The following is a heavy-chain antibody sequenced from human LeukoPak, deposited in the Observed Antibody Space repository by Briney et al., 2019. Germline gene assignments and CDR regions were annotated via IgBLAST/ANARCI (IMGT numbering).Heavy chain of an antibody. J-gene: IGHJ4*02. CDR3: ARRSGSYDY. CDR2: ISSSSSTI. D-gene: IGHD1-26*01. V-gene: IGHV3-48*04. CDR1: GFTSSSYS. Sequence: QPGGSLRLSCAASGFTSSSYSMNWVRQAPGKGLEWVSYISSSSSTIYYADSVKGRFTISRDNAKNSLFLQMNSLRADDTAVYYCARRSGSYDYWGQGTLVIVSS.